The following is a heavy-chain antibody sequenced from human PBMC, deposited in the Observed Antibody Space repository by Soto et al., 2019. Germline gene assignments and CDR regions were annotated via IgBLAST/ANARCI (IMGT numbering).Heavy chain of an antibody. CDR3: AGVVWFRGMDV. CDR1: GDSVSSSSAA. CDR2: TYYRSKWIH. D-gene: IGHD3-16*01. J-gene: IGHJ6*02. Sequence: PSQTLSLTCDISGDSVSSSSAAWNWIRQSPSRGLEWLGRTYYRSKWIHEYTLSMESRITINPDTSKNQFSLHIYSETPEDTAVYYCAGVVWFRGMDVWGQGTPVTVSS. V-gene: IGHV6-1*01.